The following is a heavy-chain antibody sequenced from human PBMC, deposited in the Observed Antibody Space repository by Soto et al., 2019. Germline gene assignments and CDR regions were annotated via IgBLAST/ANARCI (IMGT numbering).Heavy chain of an antibody. CDR3: ARAPTSGGGH. CDR1: GFSFSSYA. V-gene: IGHV3-21*01. Sequence: VQLVESGGGLVKPGGSLRLSCAASGFSFSSYAINWVRQALGKGLEWVSSISSSSSYIYYADSVKGRFTISRDNAKNSLYLQMNSLRAEDTAVYYCARAPTSGGGHWGQGTLVTVSS. J-gene: IGHJ4*02. CDR2: ISSSSSYI. D-gene: IGHD1-26*01.